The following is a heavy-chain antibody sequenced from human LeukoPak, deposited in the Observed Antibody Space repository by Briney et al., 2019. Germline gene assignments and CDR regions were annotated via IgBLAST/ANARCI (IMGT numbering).Heavy chain of an antibody. CDR3: AREVYYYDSSGYGL. D-gene: IGHD3-22*01. CDR1: GFTFSSYS. J-gene: IGHJ4*02. Sequence: GGSLRLSCAASGFTFSSYSMNWVRQAPGKELEWVSSISSSSSYIYYADSVKGRFTISRDNAKNSLCLQMNSLRAEDTAVYYCAREVYYYDSSGYGLWGQGTLVTVSS. V-gene: IGHV3-21*01. CDR2: ISSSSSYI.